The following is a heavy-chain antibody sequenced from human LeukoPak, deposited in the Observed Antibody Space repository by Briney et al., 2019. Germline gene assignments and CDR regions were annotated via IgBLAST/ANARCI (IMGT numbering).Heavy chain of an antibody. CDR2: IYHSGST. CDR3: ARGGGEWFGELSRIDY. D-gene: IGHD3-10*01. Sequence: GSLRLSCAASGFTFSSYSMSWVRQAPGKGLEWIGSIYHSGSTYYNPSLKSRVTISVDTSKNQFSLKLSSVTAADTAVYYCARGGGEWFGELSRIDYWGQGTLVTVSS. CDR1: GFTFSSYS. V-gene: IGHV4-38-2*01. J-gene: IGHJ4*02.